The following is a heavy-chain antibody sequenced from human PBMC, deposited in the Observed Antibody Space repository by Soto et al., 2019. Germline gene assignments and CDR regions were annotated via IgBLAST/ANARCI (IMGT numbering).Heavy chain of an antibody. Sequence: QVQLVESGGGVVQPGRSLRLSCAASGFTFSSYGMHWVRQAPGKGLEWGAGIWYDGSNKDYADSVKGRFTISRDNSKNTLYLQMNSLRAEDTAVYYCARDGGCRDGYTVGCNWFDPWGQGTLVTVSS. CDR3: ARDGGCRDGYTVGCNWFDP. CDR1: GFTFSSYG. J-gene: IGHJ5*02. D-gene: IGHD5-12*01. V-gene: IGHV3-33*01. CDR2: IWYDGSNK.